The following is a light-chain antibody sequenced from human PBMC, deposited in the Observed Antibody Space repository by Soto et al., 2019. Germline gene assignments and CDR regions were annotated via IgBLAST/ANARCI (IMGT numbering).Light chain of an antibody. Sequence: EIVLTQSPATLSLSPGERATLSCRASQSVSSYLAWYQQNPGQAPRLLIFDASNRATGIPARFSGSGSGTEFTLTISSLEPEDIAVYYCQQRSNWPPTFGQGTKVEIK. CDR3: QQRSNWPPT. J-gene: IGKJ1*01. CDR2: DAS. CDR1: QSVSSY. V-gene: IGKV3-11*01.